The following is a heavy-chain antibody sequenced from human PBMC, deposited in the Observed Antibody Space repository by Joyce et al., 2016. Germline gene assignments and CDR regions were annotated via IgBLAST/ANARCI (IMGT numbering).Heavy chain of an antibody. J-gene: IGHJ3*01. CDR1: GFTFSGYA. D-gene: IGHD3-16*02. Sequence: QVQLVESGGGVVQPGRSLRLSCAASGFTFSGYAIHWVRQAPGKGRGWVALVAHDGSYSYYSDSVRGRFTVSRDNSKNSLYLQMDGLRAEDTALYYCAKESSPHIDSDDAFDLWGRGTMVTVS. V-gene: IGHV3-30*04. CDR2: VAHDGSYS. CDR3: AKESSPHIDSDDAFDL.